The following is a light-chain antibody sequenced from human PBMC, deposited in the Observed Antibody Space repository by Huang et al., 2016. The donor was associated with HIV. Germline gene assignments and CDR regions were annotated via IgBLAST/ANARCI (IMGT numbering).Light chain of an antibody. CDR3: LQYYSVPQT. J-gene: IGKJ1*01. Sequence: DIVMTQSPDSLAVSPGERATINCKSSQTVLYSLNTKNYLAWFQQKPGRPPKFLIYWATTRESGVPDRFSGSGSGTDFTLTINNLQAEDVAVYFCLQYYSVPQTFGHGTKVEIK. CDR2: WAT. CDR1: QTVLYSLNTKNY. V-gene: IGKV4-1*01.